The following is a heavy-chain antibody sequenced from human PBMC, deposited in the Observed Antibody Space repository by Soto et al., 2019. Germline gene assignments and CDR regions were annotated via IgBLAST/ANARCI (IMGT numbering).Heavy chain of an antibody. CDR3: ARGTSSGSYTAFDI. Sequence: GGSLRLSCAASGFTFDDYGMSWVRQAPGKGLEWVSGINWNGGSTGYADSVKGRFTISRDNAKNSLYLQMNSLRAEDTALYYCARGTSSGSYTAFDIWGQGTMVTVSS. J-gene: IGHJ3*02. CDR1: GFTFDDYG. D-gene: IGHD3-10*01. V-gene: IGHV3-20*04. CDR2: INWNGGST.